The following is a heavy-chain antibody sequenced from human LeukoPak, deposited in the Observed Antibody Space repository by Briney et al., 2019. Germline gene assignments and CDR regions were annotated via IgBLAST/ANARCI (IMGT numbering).Heavy chain of an antibody. D-gene: IGHD1-26*01. CDR1: GFTFSSYA. Sequence: PGGSLRLSCAASGFTFSSYAMSWVRQAPGKGLEWVSAISGSGGSTYYADSVKGRFTISRDNSKNTLYLQMNSLRAEDTAVYYCAKDTPYSGSYWHDAFDIWGQGKMVTVSS. CDR2: ISGSGGST. CDR3: AKDTPYSGSYWHDAFDI. J-gene: IGHJ3*02. V-gene: IGHV3-23*01.